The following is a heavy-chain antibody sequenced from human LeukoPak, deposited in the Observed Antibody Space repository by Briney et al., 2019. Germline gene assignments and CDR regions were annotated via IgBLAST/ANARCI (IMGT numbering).Heavy chain of an antibody. CDR3: ARVTTGSYYSDH. D-gene: IGHD1-26*01. CDR2: IYTSGST. V-gene: IGHV4-4*07. J-gene: IGHJ4*02. Sequence: SSETLSLTCTVSGVSISSFYWNWIRQPAGKGLEWIGRIYTSGSTNYNPSLKSRVTMSVDTSKNQLSLKLRSVTAADTAVYYCARVTTGSYYSDHWGQGTLVTVSS. CDR1: GVSISSFY.